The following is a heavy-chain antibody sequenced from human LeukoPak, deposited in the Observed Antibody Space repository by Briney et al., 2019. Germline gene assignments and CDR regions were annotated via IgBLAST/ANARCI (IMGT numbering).Heavy chain of an antibody. CDR3: ARADIVVVPAATYYYYGMDV. Sequence: PGRSLRLSCAASGFTFSSYGMHWVRQAPGKGLEWVAVISYDGSNKYYADSVKGRFTISRDNAKNSLYLQMNSLRAEDTAVYYCARADIVVVPAATYYYYGMDVWGQGTTVTVSS. D-gene: IGHD2-2*01. V-gene: IGHV3-30*03. CDR2: ISYDGSNK. J-gene: IGHJ6*02. CDR1: GFTFSSYG.